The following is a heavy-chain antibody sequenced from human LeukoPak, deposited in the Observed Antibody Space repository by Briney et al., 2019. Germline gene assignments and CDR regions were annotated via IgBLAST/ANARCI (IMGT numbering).Heavy chain of an antibody. CDR3: ARDTPYYYDSSGSFD. Sequence: GGSLRLSCAASGFTVSSNYMSWVRQAPGKGLEWVSVIYSGGSTYYADSVKGRFTISRDNSKNTLYLQMNSLRAEDTAVYYCARDTPYYYDSSGSFDWGRGTLVTVSS. D-gene: IGHD3-22*01. V-gene: IGHV3-53*01. CDR1: GFTVSSNY. J-gene: IGHJ4*02. CDR2: IYSGGST.